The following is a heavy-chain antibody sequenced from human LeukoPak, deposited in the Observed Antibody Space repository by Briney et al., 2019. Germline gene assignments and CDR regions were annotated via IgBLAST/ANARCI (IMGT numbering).Heavy chain of an antibody. J-gene: IGHJ4*02. CDR2: IIPIFGTA. V-gene: IGHV1-69*06. CDR1: GATFISYA. CDR3: AGGRPRGYCSGGSCYHNFDY. D-gene: IGHD2-15*01. Sequence: SVKVSCKASGATFISYAMSWVRQAPGQGLEWMGGIIPIFGTANYAQKFQGRVTITADRSTSTAYMEVSSLRSEDTAVYYCAGGRPRGYCSGGSCYHNFDYWGQGTLVTVSS.